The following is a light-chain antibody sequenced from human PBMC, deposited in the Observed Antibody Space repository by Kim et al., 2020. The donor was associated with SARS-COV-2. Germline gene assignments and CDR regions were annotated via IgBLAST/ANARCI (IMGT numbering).Light chain of an antibody. CDR1: QNIIFN. J-gene: IGKJ2*03. V-gene: IGKV1-39*01. CDR2: DAS. Sequence: SASVGDRVTIPCRASQNIIFNFNWYQQIPGKAPKVLIYDASTLQSGVPSRFSGSGSGTDFTLTISSLQPEDFATYYCQHSYSPPYSFGQGTKLEI. CDR3: QHSYSPPYS.